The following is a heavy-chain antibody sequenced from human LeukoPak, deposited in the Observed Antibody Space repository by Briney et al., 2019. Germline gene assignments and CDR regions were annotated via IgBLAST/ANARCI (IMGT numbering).Heavy chain of an antibody. J-gene: IGHJ1*01. Sequence: SETLSLTCTVSGGSISSYYWSWIRQPPGKGLEWIGYIYYSGSTNYKPSLKSRVTISVDTSKNQFSLKLSSVTAAATAVYYCARHVYRSGRMVGEYFQHWGQGTLVTVSS. CDR3: ARHVYRSGRMVGEYFQH. CDR1: GGSISSYY. D-gene: IGHD6-19*01. V-gene: IGHV4-59*08. CDR2: IYYSGST.